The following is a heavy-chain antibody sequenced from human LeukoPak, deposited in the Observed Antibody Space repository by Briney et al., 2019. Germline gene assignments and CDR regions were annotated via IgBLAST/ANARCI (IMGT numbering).Heavy chain of an antibody. CDR1: GDSVSSNSAA. J-gene: IGHJ4*02. V-gene: IGHV6-1*01. CDR3: VRDPVGGSTIFDC. D-gene: IGHD1-26*01. Sequence: SQTLSLTCVISGDSVSSNSAAWNWIRQSPSRGLEWLGRTYYRSKWYYDYSVAVKSRATINPDTSKNQFSLQLSSVTPEDTAVYCCVRDPVGGSTIFDCWGQGTLVTVSS. CDR2: TYYRSKWYY.